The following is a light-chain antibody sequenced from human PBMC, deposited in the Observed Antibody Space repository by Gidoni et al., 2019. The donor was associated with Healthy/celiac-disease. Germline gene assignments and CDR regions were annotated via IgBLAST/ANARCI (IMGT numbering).Light chain of an antibody. CDR3: QQYDNLLSIT. V-gene: IGKV1-33*01. Sequence: DIQMTQSPTSLSASVGDRVPTTCQASQDISNYLNWYQQKPGKAPKLLIFDASNSETGVPSRFSGSGSGTAFTFTISSLQPEDIATYYCQQYDNLLSITFGQGTRLEIK. CDR2: DAS. CDR1: QDISNY. J-gene: IGKJ5*01.